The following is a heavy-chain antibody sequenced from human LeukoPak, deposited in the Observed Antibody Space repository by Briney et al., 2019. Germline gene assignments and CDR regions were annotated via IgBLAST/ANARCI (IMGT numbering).Heavy chain of an antibody. CDR2: VSLSGLT. V-gene: IGHV4-4*02. J-gene: IGHJ4*02. Sequence: PSGTLSLTCGASGGSITSTNWWSWVRQPPGQGLEWIGEVSLSGLTNYNPSLSSRVIMALDTSKNHLSPNLTSVTAADTAVYYCSRENGAFSPFGYWGQGTLVTVPS. CDR1: GGSITSTNW. CDR3: SRENGAFSPFGY. D-gene: IGHD2-8*01.